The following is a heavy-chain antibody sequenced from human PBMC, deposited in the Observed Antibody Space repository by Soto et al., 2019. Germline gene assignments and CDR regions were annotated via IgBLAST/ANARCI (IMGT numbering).Heavy chain of an antibody. CDR1: GGTFSSYA. D-gene: IGHD5-18*01. V-gene: IGHV1-69*13. Sequence: SVKVSCKASGGTFSSYAISWVRQAPGQGLEWMGGIIPIFGTANYAQKFQGRVTITADESTSTAYMELSSLRSEDTAVYYCARDAQNGYFRWFDPWGQGTLVTVSS. CDR2: IIPIFGTA. CDR3: ARDAQNGYFRWFDP. J-gene: IGHJ5*02.